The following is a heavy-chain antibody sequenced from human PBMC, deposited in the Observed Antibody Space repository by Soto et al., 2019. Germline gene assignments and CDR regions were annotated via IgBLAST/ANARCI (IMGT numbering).Heavy chain of an antibody. D-gene: IGHD3-10*01. CDR2: INPNSGGT. Sequence: ASVNVSCPASGYTFTGYYMHWVRQAPGQGLEWMGWINPNSGGTNYAQKFQGRVTMTRDTSISTAYMELSRLRSDDTAVYYGAMREDYHYGMYGWGKGTTVSVSS. J-gene: IGHJ6*04. V-gene: IGHV1-2*02. CDR3: AMREDYHYGMYG. CDR1: GYTFTGYY.